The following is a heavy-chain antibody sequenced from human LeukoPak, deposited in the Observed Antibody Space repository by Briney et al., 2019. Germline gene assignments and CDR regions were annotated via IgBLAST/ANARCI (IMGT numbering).Heavy chain of an antibody. D-gene: IGHD6-19*01. Sequence: GGSLRLSCAASGFTFSIYAMSWVRQAPGKGLEWVSAISGSGGSTYYADFVKGRFTISRDNSKNTLYLQMNSLRAEDTAVYYCATEQWLDFDYWGQGTLVTVSS. J-gene: IGHJ4*02. CDR1: GFTFSIYA. CDR2: ISGSGGST. V-gene: IGHV3-23*01. CDR3: ATEQWLDFDY.